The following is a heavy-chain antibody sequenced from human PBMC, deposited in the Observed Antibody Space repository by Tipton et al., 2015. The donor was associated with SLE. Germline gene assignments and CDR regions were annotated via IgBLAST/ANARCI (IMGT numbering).Heavy chain of an antibody. CDR3: ASHGTTADAFDI. CDR2: IYYSGNT. Sequence: TLSLTCTVSGGSISSYYWSWIRQPPGKGLEWIGFIYYSGNTNYNPSLKSRVTISVDTSKNQFSLKLSSVTAADTVVYYCASHGTTADAFDIWGQGTMVTVSS. V-gene: IGHV4-59*12. CDR1: GGSISSYY. D-gene: IGHD1-1*01. J-gene: IGHJ3*02.